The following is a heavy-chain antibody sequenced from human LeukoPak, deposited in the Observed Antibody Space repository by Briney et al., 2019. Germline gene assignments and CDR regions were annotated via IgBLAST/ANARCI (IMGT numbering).Heavy chain of an antibody. V-gene: IGHV4-59*08. CDR1: GGSISSYY. J-gene: IGHJ4*02. D-gene: IGHD3-10*01. CDR2: IYYSGST. CDR3: ARLSAYYGSGSYYFDY. Sequence: PSETLSLTCTVSGGSISSYYWSWIRQPPGKGLEWIGYIYYSGSTNYNPSLKSRVTISVDTSKNQFSLKLSSVTAADTAVYYCARLSAYYGSGSYYFDYWGQGTLVTVSS.